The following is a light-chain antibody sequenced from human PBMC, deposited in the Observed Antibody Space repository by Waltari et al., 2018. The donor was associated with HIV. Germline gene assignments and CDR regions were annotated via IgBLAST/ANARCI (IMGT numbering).Light chain of an antibody. CDR1: SRDFGSYNY. CDR2: DVS. CDR3: CSYAGSNTYL. Sequence: QSALTQPASVSGFPGQSITISCTGSSRDFGSYNYVSWYQQHPGKAPKLLIYDVSKRPSGVSNRFSGSKSGNTASLTISGLQAEDEADYYCCSYAGSNTYLFGTGTEVTVL. J-gene: IGLJ1*01. V-gene: IGLV2-23*02.